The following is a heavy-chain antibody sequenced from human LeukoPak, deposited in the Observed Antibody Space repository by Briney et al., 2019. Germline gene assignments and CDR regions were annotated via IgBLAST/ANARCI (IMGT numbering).Heavy chain of an antibody. D-gene: IGHD5-18*01. V-gene: IGHV4-30-4*01. CDR2: IYYSGST. J-gene: IGHJ3*02. CDR1: GGSISSGDYY. Sequence: SQTLSLTCTVSGGSISSGDYYWSWIRQPPGKGLEWIGHIYYSGSTYYNPSLKSRVTISVDTSKNQFSLKLSSVTAAHTAVYYCARDHGTAMVLDAFDIWGQGTMVTVSS. CDR3: ARDHGTAMVLDAFDI.